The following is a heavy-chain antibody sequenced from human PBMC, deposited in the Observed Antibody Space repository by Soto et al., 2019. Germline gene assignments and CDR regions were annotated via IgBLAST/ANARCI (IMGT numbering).Heavy chain of an antibody. D-gene: IGHD6-19*01. CDR1: GGSISSSSYY. Sequence: PSETLSLTCTVSGGSISSSSYYWGWIRQPPGKGLEWIGGIYYSGSTYYNPSLKSRVTMSVDTSKNQFSLNLSSVTAADTAVYYCARLIGYSSCWGQGTLVTVSS. CDR2: IYYSGST. V-gene: IGHV4-39*07. CDR3: ARLIGYSSC. J-gene: IGHJ4*02.